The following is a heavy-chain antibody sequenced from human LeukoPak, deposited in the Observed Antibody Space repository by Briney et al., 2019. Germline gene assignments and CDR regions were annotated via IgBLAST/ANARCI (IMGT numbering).Heavy chain of an antibody. CDR1: GFTFSRYD. CDR2: ISGSGGST. CDR3: AKASVVLGSYYSDY. J-gene: IGHJ4*02. V-gene: IGHV3-23*01. D-gene: IGHD1-26*01. Sequence: PGGSLRLSCAASGFTFSRYDLSWVRQAPGKGLEWVSAISGSGGSTYYADSVKGRFTISRDNSKNTLNMQMNSLRAEDTAVYYCAKASVVLGSYYSDYWGQGTLVTVSS.